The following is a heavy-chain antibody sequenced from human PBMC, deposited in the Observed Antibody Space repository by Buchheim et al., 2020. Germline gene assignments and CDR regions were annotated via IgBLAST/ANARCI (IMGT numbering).Heavy chain of an antibody. V-gene: IGHV3-23*01. CDR3: TRDGPAAGYYFDN. CDR2: ISDSGGST. D-gene: IGHD2-2*01. Sequence: EVQLLESGGGLIQPGGSLRLSCAASGFTFNSYAMSWVRQAPGKGLEWVSGISDSGGSTYYAESVKGRFTISRDNSKNTLYLHMNSLRAEDTAVYYCTRDGPAAGYYFDNWGQGTL. J-gene: IGHJ4*02. CDR1: GFTFNSYA.